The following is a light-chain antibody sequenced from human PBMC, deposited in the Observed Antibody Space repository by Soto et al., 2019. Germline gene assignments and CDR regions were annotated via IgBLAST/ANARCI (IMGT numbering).Light chain of an antibody. CDR3: QQYNSYWT. J-gene: IGKJ1*01. CDR1: LSISGW. CDR2: NAF. V-gene: IGKV1-5*01. Sequence: DIQLTQSPSTLSASIGDTVTITCRASLSISGWLAWYQQAPGKAPKLLIFNAFTLQSGVPSRFSGSGSGTEFTLTISSLQPDDFATYYCQQYNSYWTFGQGTKVDIK.